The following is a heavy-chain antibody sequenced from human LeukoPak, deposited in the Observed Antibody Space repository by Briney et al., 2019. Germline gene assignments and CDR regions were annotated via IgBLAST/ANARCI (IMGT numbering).Heavy chain of an antibody. Sequence: GSLRLSCAASGFTVSSNYMSWVRQAPGKGLEWIGEINHSGSTNYNPSLKSRVTISVDTSKNQFSLKLSSVTAADTAVYYCARSQWLVRKLDYWGQGTLVTVSS. CDR2: INHSGST. CDR1: GFTVSSNY. D-gene: IGHD6-19*01. CDR3: ARSQWLVRKLDY. V-gene: IGHV4-34*01. J-gene: IGHJ4*02.